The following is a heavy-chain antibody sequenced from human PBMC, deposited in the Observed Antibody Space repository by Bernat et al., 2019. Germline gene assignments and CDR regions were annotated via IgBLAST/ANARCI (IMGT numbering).Heavy chain of an antibody. J-gene: IGHJ4*02. CDR3: AKGNSGHFDH. D-gene: IGHD5-24*01. Sequence: QVQLVESGGGVVQPGRSLRLSCAASGFTFSSYAMHWVRQAPGKGLEWVAVISYDGSDKNYADSVKGRFTISRDNSRNTLYVQISSLRPEDTAVYYCAKGNSGHFDHWGQGTLVTVTS. V-gene: IGHV3-30*04. CDR2: ISYDGSDK. CDR1: GFTFSSYA.